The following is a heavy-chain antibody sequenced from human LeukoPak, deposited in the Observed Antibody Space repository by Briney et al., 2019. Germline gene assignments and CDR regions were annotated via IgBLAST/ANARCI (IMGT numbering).Heavy chain of an antibody. CDR3: ARAVSGTLGGAFDI. J-gene: IGHJ3*02. CDR2: INPNSGVT. CDR1: GYTFIDYF. D-gene: IGHD1-7*01. V-gene: IGHV1-2*02. Sequence: ASVKVSCKASGYTFIDYFIHWMRRTPGQGLEWLGWINPNSGVTRYAQKFQDRVTMTRDTAAYMELSSLTSDDTAVYYCARAVSGTLGGAFDIWGQGTAVTVSS.